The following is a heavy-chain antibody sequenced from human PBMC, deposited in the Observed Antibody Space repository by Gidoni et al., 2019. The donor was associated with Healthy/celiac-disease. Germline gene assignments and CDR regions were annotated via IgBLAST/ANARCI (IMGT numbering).Heavy chain of an antibody. CDR1: GFTFSSYS. Sequence: EVQLVEPGGGLVKPGGSLRLSCTASGFTFSSYSMNWVRQAPGKGLEWVSSISSSSSYIYYADSVKVRFTISRDNAKNSLYLQMNSLRAEDTAVYYCAREGDYGPSFDYWGQGTLVTVSS. CDR2: ISSSSSYI. J-gene: IGHJ4*02. V-gene: IGHV3-21*01. D-gene: IGHD4-17*01. CDR3: AREGDYGPSFDY.